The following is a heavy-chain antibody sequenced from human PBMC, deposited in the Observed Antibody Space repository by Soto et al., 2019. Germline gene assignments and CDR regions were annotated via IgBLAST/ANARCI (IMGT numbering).Heavy chain of an antibody. CDR2: IYYSGST. J-gene: IGHJ5*02. Sequence: SETLSLTCTVSGGSVSSSNYYWTWIRQPPGKGLEWIGYIYYSGSTNYNPSLKSRVTISVDTSKNQFSLKLSSVTAADTAVYYCARGLPRGNCTNGVCRWFDPWGQGTLVTVSS. D-gene: IGHD2-8*01. CDR3: ARGLPRGNCTNGVCRWFDP. CDR1: GGSVSSSNYY. V-gene: IGHV4-61*01.